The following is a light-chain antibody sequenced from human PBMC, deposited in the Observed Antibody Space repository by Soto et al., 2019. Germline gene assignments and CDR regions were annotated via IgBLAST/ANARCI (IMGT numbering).Light chain of an antibody. J-gene: IGKJ5*01. CDR3: QQGGNWPLT. CDR1: QSVNSN. CDR2: GAS. Sequence: EIVLTQSPATLSLSPGERATLSCRASQSVNSNLAWYQQESGQPPRLLVFGASTRATGVPARFSGSGSGTDFTLTISSLEPEDFAVYYCQQGGNWPLTFGQGTRLEIK. V-gene: IGKV3-11*01.